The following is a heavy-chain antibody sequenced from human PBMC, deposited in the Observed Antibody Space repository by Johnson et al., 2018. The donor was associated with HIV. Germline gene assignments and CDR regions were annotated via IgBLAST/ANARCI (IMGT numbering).Heavy chain of an antibody. CDR2: TTSDGSST. V-gene: IGHV3-74*02. J-gene: IGHJ3*02. CDR1: GLISSRSW. D-gene: IGHD6-6*01. Sequence: EVQLVESGGGVVQPGRSLRLSCATSGLISSRSWMHWARQAPGKGLAWVSRTTSDGSSTTYADSVMARCTISKDTSNTTLYLQMNSLRAEDTVVYYCASSPMRYSSSAYAFDIWGQGTMVTVSS. CDR3: ASSPMRYSSSAYAFDI.